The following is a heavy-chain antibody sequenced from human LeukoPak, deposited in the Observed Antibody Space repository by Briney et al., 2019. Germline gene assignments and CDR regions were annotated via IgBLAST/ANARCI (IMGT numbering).Heavy chain of an antibody. Sequence: SETLSLTCAVSGYSISSGYYWGWIRQPPGKGLEWIGSIYHSGSTYYNPSLKSRVTITVDTSKNQFSLKLSSVTAAATAVYYCARRCDSSSDAFDIWGQGPMVTVSS. J-gene: IGHJ3*02. V-gene: IGHV4-38-2*01. CDR3: ARRCDSSSDAFDI. D-gene: IGHD6-6*01. CDR2: IYHSGST. CDR1: GYSISSGYY.